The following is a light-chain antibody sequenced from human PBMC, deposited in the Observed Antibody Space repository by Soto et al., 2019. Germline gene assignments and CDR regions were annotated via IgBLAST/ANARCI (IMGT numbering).Light chain of an antibody. CDR2: EVN. J-gene: IGLJ1*01. CDR3: SSYAGINNLGV. Sequence: QSALTQPPSASGSPGQSVTISCTGTSSDVGGYKYVSWYQQRPGKAPKLMIFEVNKRPSGVPDSFSGSKSGNTASLTVSGLQAEDEADYYCSSYAGINNLGVFGTGTKVTVL. CDR1: SSDVGGYKY. V-gene: IGLV2-8*01.